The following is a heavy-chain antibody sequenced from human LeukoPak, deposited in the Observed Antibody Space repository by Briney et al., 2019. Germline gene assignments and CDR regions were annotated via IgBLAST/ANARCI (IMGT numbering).Heavy chain of an antibody. CDR1: GFTFSSDG. D-gene: IGHD1-26*01. J-gene: IGHJ4*02. V-gene: IGHV3-23*01. Sequence: GGSLRLSCAASGFTFSSDGMSWVRQAPGKGMEWVATISGSAYNTYYADSVKGRFTISRDNSANTVFLHMSSLRAEDTALYYCAKHSGSYFIYYVDSWGQGTLVTVSS. CDR3: AKHSGSYFIYYVDS. CDR2: ISGSAYNT.